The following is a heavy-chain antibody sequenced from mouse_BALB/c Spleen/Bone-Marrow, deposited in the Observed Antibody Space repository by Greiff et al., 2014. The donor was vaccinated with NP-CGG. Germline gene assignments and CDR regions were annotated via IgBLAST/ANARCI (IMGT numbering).Heavy chain of an antibody. CDR3: ARDVGYGNYFVY. V-gene: IGHV7-1*02. D-gene: IGHD2-10*02. CDR2: SRNKAKHYTT. CDR1: GFTFSDFY. Sequence: EVQLVESGGGLVQPGDSLRLSCATSGFTFSDFYMEWVRQPPGKRLEWIAASRNKAKHYTTEYSASVKGRFIVPRDTSQSILYLQMNALRAEDTAIYYCARDVGYGNYFVYWGQGTLVTVSA. J-gene: IGHJ3*01.